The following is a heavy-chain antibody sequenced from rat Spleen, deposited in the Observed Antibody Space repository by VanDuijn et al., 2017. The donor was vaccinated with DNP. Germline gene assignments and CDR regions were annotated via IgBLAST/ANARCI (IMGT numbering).Heavy chain of an antibody. Sequence: EVQLVESGGGLVQPGRSLKLSCAVSRITFSDHNMAWVRQAPKTGLEWVATISYDGRDTYYRDFVKGRFTISRDNAKSTLYLQMDSLRSEDTATYYCASRPPPTRGPFDYWGQGVTVTVSS. D-gene: IGHD1-4*01. CDR1: RITFSDHN. CDR3: ASRPPPTRGPFDY. J-gene: IGHJ2*01. V-gene: IGHV5-7*01. CDR2: ISYDGRDT.